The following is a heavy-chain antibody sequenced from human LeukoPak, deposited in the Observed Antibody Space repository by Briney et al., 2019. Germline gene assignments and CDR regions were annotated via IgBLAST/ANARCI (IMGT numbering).Heavy chain of an antibody. CDR3: ALPRNGVSDAFDI. CDR1: GYSFTGYY. D-gene: IGHD1-1*01. V-gene: IGHV1-2*02. CDR2: INPNSGCT. J-gene: IGHJ3*02. Sequence: GASVKVSFKASGYSFTGYYMHWVRQAPGQGLEWMGWINPNSGCTNYAQKFQGRLTMTRDTSISTAYMGLSRLRSDDTAVYYCALPRNGVSDAFDIWGQGTMVTVSS.